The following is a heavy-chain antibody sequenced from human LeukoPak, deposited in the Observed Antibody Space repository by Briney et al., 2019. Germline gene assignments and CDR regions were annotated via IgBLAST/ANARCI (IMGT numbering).Heavy chain of an antibody. CDR3: ARVAAAGYFDY. Sequence: GGSLRLSCAASGVTVSSNYMSWVRQAPGKGLEWVSVIYSGGSTYYADSVKGRFRISRNNSKNTLYLQMNSLRAEDTAVYYCARVAAAGYFDYWGQGTLVTVSS. J-gene: IGHJ4*02. CDR1: GVTVSSNY. CDR2: IYSGGST. D-gene: IGHD6-13*01. V-gene: IGHV3-53*01.